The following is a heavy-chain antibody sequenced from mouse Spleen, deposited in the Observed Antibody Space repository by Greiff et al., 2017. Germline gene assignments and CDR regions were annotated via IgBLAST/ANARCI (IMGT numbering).Heavy chain of an antibody. V-gene: IGHV5-16*01. Sequence: DVKLVESEGGLVQPGSSMKLSCTASGFTFSDYYMAWVRQVPEKGLEWVTNINYDGSTTYYLDSLKSRFIISRDNGKNILYLQMSSLKSEDTATYYCARDRGSHFDYWGQGTTLTVSS. CDR1: GFTFSDYY. CDR3: ARDRGSHFDY. CDR2: INYDGSTT. D-gene: IGHD3-1*01. J-gene: IGHJ2*01.